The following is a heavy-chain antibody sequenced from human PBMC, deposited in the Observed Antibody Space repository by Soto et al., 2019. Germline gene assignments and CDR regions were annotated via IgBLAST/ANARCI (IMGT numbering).Heavy chain of an antibody. Sequence: QAQLVQSGGEVKKPGASVKVSCRASGYTFTSYGYAWVRQAPGQGLEWMGWISAYNGDTNYAQKFQDRVTLTTDTSTTTAQMELRNLGSDDTAVYYCARSGAYCTSITCLFDSFWGLGTLVTVSS. V-gene: IGHV1-18*01. CDR3: ARSGAYCTSITCLFDSF. CDR2: ISAYNGDT. D-gene: IGHD2-8*01. J-gene: IGHJ4*02. CDR1: GYTFTSYG.